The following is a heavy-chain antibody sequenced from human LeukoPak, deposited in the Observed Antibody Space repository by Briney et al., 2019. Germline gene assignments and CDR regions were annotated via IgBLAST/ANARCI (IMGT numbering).Heavy chain of an antibody. J-gene: IGHJ4*02. CDR1: GFTFDDYA. CDR3: AKDIRATSVAGTSGFDY. CDR2: ISWNSGSI. Sequence: PGGSLRLSCAASGFTFDDYAMHWVRQALGKGLEWVSGISWNSGSIVYADSVKGRFTISRDNAKNSLYLQMNSLRAEDTALYYCAKDIRATSVAGTSGFDYWGQGTLVTVSS. D-gene: IGHD6-19*01. V-gene: IGHV3-9*01.